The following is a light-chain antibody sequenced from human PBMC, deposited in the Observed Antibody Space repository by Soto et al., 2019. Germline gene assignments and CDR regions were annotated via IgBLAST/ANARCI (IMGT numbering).Light chain of an antibody. V-gene: IGKV1-39*01. J-gene: IGKJ3*01. CDR1: QSISSF. Sequence: DIQMTQSPSSLSASVGDRVTITCRASQSISSFLNWYQQKPGKAPNLLIYAASSLQSGVPSRFSGSGSGTDFTLTISSLQPEDFATYYCQQYYSYPGTFGPGTKVDIK. CDR3: QQYYSYPGT. CDR2: AAS.